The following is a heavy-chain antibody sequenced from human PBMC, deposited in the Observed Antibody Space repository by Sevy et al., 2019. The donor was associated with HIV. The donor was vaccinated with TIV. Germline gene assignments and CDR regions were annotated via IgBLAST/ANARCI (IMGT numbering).Heavy chain of an antibody. J-gene: IGHJ4*02. V-gene: IGHV1-18*01. CDR3: ARDLGGYGGNSIDY. CDR1: GYPFSSYG. D-gene: IGHD2-21*02. Sequence: ASVKVSCKASGYPFSSYGISWVRQAPGQGLEWMGWISADSGNSNYAQNLQGRVTMTTDTSMSTAYMELRSLRFDDTAVYYWARDLGGYGGNSIDYWGQGTLVTVSS. CDR2: ISADSGNS.